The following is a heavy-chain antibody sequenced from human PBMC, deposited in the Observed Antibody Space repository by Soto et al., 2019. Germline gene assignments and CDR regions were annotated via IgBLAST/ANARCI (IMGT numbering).Heavy chain of an antibody. Sequence: GGSLRLSCAASGFTFSSYGMHWVRQAPGKGLEWVAVISYDGSNKYYADSVKGRFTISRDNSKNTLYLQMNSLRSEDTAVYYCATGDVVVPAAIGHWGQGTLVTVSS. CDR1: GFTFSSYG. J-gene: IGHJ4*02. V-gene: IGHV3-30*03. D-gene: IGHD2-2*01. CDR2: ISYDGSNK. CDR3: ATGDVVVPAAIGH.